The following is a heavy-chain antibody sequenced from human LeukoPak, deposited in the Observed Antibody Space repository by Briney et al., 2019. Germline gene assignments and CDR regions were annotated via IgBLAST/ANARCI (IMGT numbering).Heavy chain of an antibody. CDR2: IYTSGST. Sequence: PSETLSLTCTVSGGSISSYYWSWIRQPAGKGLEWIGRIYTSGSTNYNPSFKSRVTMSVDTSKNQFSLKLSSVTAADTAVYYCARDLSEGYCSSTSCYKLGSWFDPWGQGTLVTVSS. CDR3: ARDLSEGYCSSTSCYKLGSWFDP. J-gene: IGHJ5*02. D-gene: IGHD2-2*02. V-gene: IGHV4-4*07. CDR1: GGSISSYY.